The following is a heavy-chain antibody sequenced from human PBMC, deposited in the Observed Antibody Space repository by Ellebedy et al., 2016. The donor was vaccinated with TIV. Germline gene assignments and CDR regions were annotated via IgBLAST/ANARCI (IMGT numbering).Heavy chain of an antibody. Sequence: LRLXCTVSGGSISSGSYYWNWIRQSAGKGLEWIGRIYTSGSTNYNPSLKSRVTMSVDTSKNQFSLKLSSVTAADTAVYYCARAIAAAGNRTIDYWGQGTLVTVSS. V-gene: IGHV4-61*02. CDR2: IYTSGST. CDR3: ARAIAAAGNRTIDY. D-gene: IGHD6-13*01. J-gene: IGHJ4*02. CDR1: GGSISSGSYY.